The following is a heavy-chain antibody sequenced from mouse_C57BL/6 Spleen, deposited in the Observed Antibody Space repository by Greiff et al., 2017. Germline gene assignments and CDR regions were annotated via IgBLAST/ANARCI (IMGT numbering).Heavy chain of an antibody. V-gene: IGHV1-42*01. J-gene: IGHJ2*01. CDR2: INPSTGGT. D-gene: IGHD1-1*01. CDR3: ARPTVEGYFDY. CDR1: GYSFTGYY. Sequence: EVQLQQSGPELVKPGASVKISCKASGYSFTGYYMNWVKQSPQKSLEWIGEINPSTGGTTYNQKFKAKATLTVDKSSSTAYMQLKSLTSEDSAVYYCARPTVEGYFDYWGQGTTLTVSS.